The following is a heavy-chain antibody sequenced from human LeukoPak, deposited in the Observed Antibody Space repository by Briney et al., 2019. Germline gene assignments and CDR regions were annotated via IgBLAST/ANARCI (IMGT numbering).Heavy chain of an antibody. J-gene: IGHJ5*02. D-gene: IGHD6-13*01. CDR3: ARDANVAPAGYNWFDP. CDR1: GYTFTGYY. Sequence: ASVKVSCKASGYTFTGYYIHWARQAPGQGLEWMGWINPNSGGTNYAQKFQGRVTMTRDTSISTAYMELNRLTSDDTAVYYCARDANVAPAGYNWFDPWGQGTLVTVSS. CDR2: INPNSGGT. V-gene: IGHV1-2*02.